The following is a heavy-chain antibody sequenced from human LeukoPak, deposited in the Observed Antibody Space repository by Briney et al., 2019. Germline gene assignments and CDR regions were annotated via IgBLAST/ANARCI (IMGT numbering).Heavy chain of an antibody. V-gene: IGHV3-23*01. CDR3: ARGGNYYYYYMDV. Sequence: GGSLRLSCAASGFTFSSYGMSWVRQAPGKGLEWVSAISGSGGSTYYADSVKGRFTISRDNAKNSLYLQMNSLRAEDTAMYYCARGGNYYYYYMDVWGKGTTVTVSS. D-gene: IGHD6-13*01. CDR1: GFTFSSYG. J-gene: IGHJ6*03. CDR2: ISGSGGST.